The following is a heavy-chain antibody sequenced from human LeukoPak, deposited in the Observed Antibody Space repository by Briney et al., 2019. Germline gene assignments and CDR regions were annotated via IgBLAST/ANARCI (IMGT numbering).Heavy chain of an antibody. D-gene: IGHD2-2*01. J-gene: IGHJ4*02. CDR1: GGSISSYY. CDR3: ARELGSTTTCYFDY. V-gene: IGHV4-59*01. Sequence: PWETLSLTCSVSGGSISSYYWSWIRQPPGKGLEWIGYIYYTGSTNYNPSLKSRVTISVDTSKNQFSLKLNAVTAADTAVYYCARELGSTTTCYFDYWGQGTLVTVSS. CDR2: IYYTGST.